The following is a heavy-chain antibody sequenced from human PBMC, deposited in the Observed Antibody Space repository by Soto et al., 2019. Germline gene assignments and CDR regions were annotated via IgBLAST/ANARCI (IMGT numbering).Heavy chain of an antibody. CDR3: ARVDQQLVSYYGMDV. J-gene: IGHJ6*02. V-gene: IGHV5-51*01. Sequence: GESLKISCKGSGYSFTSYWIGWVRQMPGKGLEWMGLIYPGDSDTRYSPSFQGQVTISADKSISTAYLQWSSLKASDTAMYYCARVDQQLVSYYGMDVWGQGTTVTVSS. CDR2: IYPGDSDT. D-gene: IGHD6-13*01. CDR1: GYSFTSYW.